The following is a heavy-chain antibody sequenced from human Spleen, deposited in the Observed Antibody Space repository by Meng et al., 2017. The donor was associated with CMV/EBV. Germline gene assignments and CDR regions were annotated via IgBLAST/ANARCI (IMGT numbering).Heavy chain of an antibody. V-gene: IGHV3-7*01. CDR2: IKQDGGEK. D-gene: IGHD6-13*01. J-gene: IGHJ4*02. CDR3: ARRAAAGKGGYY. CDR1: GFTFSTFW. Sequence: GESLKISCVGYGFTFSTFWMSWVRQAPGKGLEWVANIKQDGGEKYYVDSVKGRFTISRDNAKKSLYLQMNSLRAEDTAVYYCARRAAAGKGGYYWGQGTLVTVSS.